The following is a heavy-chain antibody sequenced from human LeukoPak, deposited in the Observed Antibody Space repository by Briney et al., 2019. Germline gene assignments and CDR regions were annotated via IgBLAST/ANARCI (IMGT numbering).Heavy chain of an antibody. V-gene: IGHV4-39*07. CDR1: GGSISSSSYY. D-gene: IGHD3-9*01. J-gene: IGHJ4*02. CDR2: IYYSGST. Sequence: SETLSLTCTVSGGSISSSSYYWGWIRQSPGKGLEWIGSIYYSGSTYYNPSLKSRVTISVDTSKNQFSLKLSSVTAADTAVYYCACWLPHFDYWGQGTLVTVSS. CDR3: ACWLPHFDY.